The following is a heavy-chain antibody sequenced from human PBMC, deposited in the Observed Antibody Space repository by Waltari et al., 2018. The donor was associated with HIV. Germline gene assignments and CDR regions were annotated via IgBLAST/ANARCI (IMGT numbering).Heavy chain of an antibody. Sequence: QVQLVESGGGVVQPGGSLRLSCAASGFTFSSYGMHWVRQAPGKGLEWVAVIRYDGSNKYYADSGKGRFTISRDNSKNTLYLQMNSLRAEDTAVYYCASKGLDWNIDYWGQGTLVTVSS. CDR1: GFTFSSYG. CDR2: IRYDGSNK. V-gene: IGHV3-30*02. CDR3: ASKGLDWNIDY. J-gene: IGHJ4*02. D-gene: IGHD1-1*01.